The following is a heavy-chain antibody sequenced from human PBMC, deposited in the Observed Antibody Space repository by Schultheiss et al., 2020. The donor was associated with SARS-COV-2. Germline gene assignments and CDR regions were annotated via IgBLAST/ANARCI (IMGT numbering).Heavy chain of an antibody. Sequence: GESLKISCAASGFTFSDYYMSWIRQAPGKGLEWVSYISSSSSYTNYADSVKGRFTISRDNAKNSLYLQMNSLRAEDTAVYYCAGGYSGYVPTPFDYWGQGTLVTVSS. D-gene: IGHD5-12*01. J-gene: IGHJ4*02. CDR1: GFTFSDYY. CDR3: AGGYSGYVPTPFDY. V-gene: IGHV3-11*06. CDR2: ISSSSSYT.